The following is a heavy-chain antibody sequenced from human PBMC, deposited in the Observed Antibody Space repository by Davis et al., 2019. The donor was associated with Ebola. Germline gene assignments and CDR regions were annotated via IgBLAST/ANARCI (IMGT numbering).Heavy chain of an antibody. V-gene: IGHV1-18*01. D-gene: IGHD5-18*01. J-gene: IGHJ4*02. Sequence: ASVTVSCKASGYTFTSYGISWVRQAPGQGLEWMGWISAYNGNTNYAQKLQGRVTMTTDTSTSTAYMELRRLRSDDTAVYYCAREDTATDLDYWGQGTLVTVSS. CDR2: ISAYNGNT. CDR1: GYTFTSYG. CDR3: AREDTATDLDY.